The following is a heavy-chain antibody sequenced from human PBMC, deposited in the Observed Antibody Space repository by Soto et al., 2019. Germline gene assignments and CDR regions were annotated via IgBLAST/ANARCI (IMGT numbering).Heavy chain of an antibody. J-gene: IGHJ4*02. CDR2: ISYDGSNK. Sequence: GGSLRLSCAASGFTFSSYAMHWVRQAPGKGLEWVAVISYDGSNKYYADSVKGRFTISRDNSKNTLYLQMNSLRAEDTAVYYCARDRELYCSSTSCYLFDYWGQGTLVTVSS. V-gene: IGHV3-30*04. CDR1: GFTFSSYA. CDR3: ARDRELYCSSTSCYLFDY. D-gene: IGHD2-2*01.